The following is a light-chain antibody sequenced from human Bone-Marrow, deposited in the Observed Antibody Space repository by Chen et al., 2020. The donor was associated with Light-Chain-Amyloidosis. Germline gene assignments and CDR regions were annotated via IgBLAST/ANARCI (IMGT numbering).Light chain of an antibody. CDR3: QVWDRSSDRPV. V-gene: IGLV3-21*02. CDR2: DDS. Sequence: SYVLTQPSSVSVAPGQTATVACGGNNIGSTSVHWYQQTPGRAPLLVVYDDSDRPSGIPARLSGSNSGNTATLTISRVEAGDEADYYCQVWDRSSDRPVFGGGTKLTVL. CDR1: NIGSTS. J-gene: IGLJ3*02.